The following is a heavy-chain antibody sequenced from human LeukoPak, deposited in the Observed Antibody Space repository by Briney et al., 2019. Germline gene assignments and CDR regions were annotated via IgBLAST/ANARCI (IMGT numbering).Heavy chain of an antibody. Sequence: SETLSLTCAVYGGSFSGYYWSWIRQPPGKGLEWIGEINHSGSTNYNPSLKSRVTISVDTSKNQFSLKLSSVTAADTAVYYCARGELRYFDWLGRYFDYWGQGTLVTVSS. CDR1: GGSFSGYY. D-gene: IGHD3-9*01. CDR2: INHSGST. V-gene: IGHV4-34*01. CDR3: ARGELRYFDWLGRYFDY. J-gene: IGHJ4*02.